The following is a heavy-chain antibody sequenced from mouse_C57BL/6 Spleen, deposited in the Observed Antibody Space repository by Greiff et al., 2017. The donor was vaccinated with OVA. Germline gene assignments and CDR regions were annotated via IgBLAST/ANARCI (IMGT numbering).Heavy chain of an antibody. CDR2: ISSGGSYT. CDR1: GFTFSSYG. J-gene: IGHJ2*01. Sequence: EVMLVESGGDLVKPGGSLKLSCAASGFTFSSYGMSWVRQTPDKRLEWVATISSGGSYTYYPDSVKGRFTISRDNAKNTLYLQMSSLKSEDTAMYYCASYSNFYYFDYWGQGTTLTVSS. V-gene: IGHV5-6*01. CDR3: ASYSNFYYFDY. D-gene: IGHD2-5*01.